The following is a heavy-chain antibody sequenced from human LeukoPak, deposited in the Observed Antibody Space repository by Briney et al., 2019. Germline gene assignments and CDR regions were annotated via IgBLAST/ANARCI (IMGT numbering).Heavy chain of an antibody. J-gene: IGHJ4*02. CDR3: ARYYDILTEDDPNFDY. D-gene: IGHD3-9*01. CDR2: ISSSSNYI. V-gene: IGHV3-21*01. Sequence: PGGSLRLSCAASGFTFSNYAMNWVRQAPGKGLEWVSSISSSSNYIYYADSLKGRFTISRDNAKNSLYLQMNSLRAEDTAVYYCARYYDILTEDDPNFDYWGQGTLVTVSS. CDR1: GFTFSNYA.